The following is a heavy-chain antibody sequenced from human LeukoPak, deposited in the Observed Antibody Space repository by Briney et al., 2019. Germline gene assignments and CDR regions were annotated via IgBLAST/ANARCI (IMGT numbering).Heavy chain of an antibody. V-gene: IGHV1-2*04. CDR3: ARGGGYSYEFYFAY. D-gene: IGHD5-18*01. Sequence: ASVKVSCKASGYTFNNYYMHWMRQAPGQGLEWMGWINPNSGGTNYAQKFQGWVTMTRDTSISTAYMELSRLRSDDTAVYYCARGGGYSYEFYFAYWGQGTLVTVSS. CDR1: GYTFNNYY. CDR2: INPNSGGT. J-gene: IGHJ4*02.